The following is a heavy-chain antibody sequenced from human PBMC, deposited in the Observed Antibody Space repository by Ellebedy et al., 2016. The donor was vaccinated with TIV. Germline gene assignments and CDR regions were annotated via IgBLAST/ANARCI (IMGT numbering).Heavy chain of an antibody. Sequence: GESLKISCEASGFTFGSYWMTWVRQAPGKGLEWVAKIRQEGDEIYYVESVKGRFTISRDNAKNSLFLQMNSLRVDDTAVYYCARRASYGDYAVQVNPWFDPWGQGTLVTVSS. J-gene: IGHJ5*02. CDR2: IRQEGDEI. CDR3: ARRASYGDYAVQVNPWFDP. D-gene: IGHD4-17*01. CDR1: GFTFGSYW. V-gene: IGHV3-7*01.